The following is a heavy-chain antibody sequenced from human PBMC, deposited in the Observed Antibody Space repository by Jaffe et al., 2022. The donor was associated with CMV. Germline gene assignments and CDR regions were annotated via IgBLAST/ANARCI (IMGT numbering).Heavy chain of an antibody. J-gene: IGHJ5*02. CDR3: AREGNCSGGSCYIDP. CDR1: GGSISSYY. V-gene: IGHV4-59*01. CDR2: IYYSGST. Sequence: QVQLQESGPGLVKPSETLSLTCTVSGGSISSYYWSWIRQPPGKGLEWIGYIYYSGSTNYNPSLKSRVTISVDTSKNQFSLKLSSVTAADTAVYYCAREGNCSGGSCYIDPWGQGTLVTVSS. D-gene: IGHD2-15*01.